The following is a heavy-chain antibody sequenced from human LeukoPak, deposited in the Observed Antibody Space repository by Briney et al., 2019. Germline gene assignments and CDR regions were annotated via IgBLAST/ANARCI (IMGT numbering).Heavy chain of an antibody. D-gene: IGHD2-21*02. J-gene: IGHJ6*03. Sequence: PSETLSLTCTVSGGSISSYYWSWTRQPAGKGLEWIGRIYTSGSTNYNPSLKSRVTISVDKSKNQFSLKLSSVTAADTAVYYCARDCGGDCYWTRHYYYYMDVWGKGTTVTVSS. CDR2: IYTSGST. CDR1: GGSISSYY. V-gene: IGHV4-4*07. CDR3: ARDCGGDCYWTRHYYYYMDV.